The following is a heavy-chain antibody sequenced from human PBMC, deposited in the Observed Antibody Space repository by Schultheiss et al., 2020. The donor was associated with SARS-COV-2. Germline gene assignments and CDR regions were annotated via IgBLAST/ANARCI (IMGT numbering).Heavy chain of an antibody. V-gene: IGHV5-51*01. J-gene: IGHJ5*02. CDR2: IYPGDSDT. D-gene: IGHD2-2*01. Sequence: GGSLRLSCKASGYSFNSYWIGWVRQMPGKGLEWMGIIYPGDSDTRYSPSFQGQVTISADKSISTAYLQWSSLKASDTAMYYCARGYCSSTSCYYEGFGWFDPWGQGTLVTVSS. CDR3: ARGYCSSTSCYYEGFGWFDP. CDR1: GYSFNSYW.